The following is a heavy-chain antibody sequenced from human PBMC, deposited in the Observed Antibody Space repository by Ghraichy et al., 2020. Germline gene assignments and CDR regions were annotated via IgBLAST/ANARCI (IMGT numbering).Heavy chain of an antibody. J-gene: IGHJ3*02. CDR2: INSDGSST. CDR1: GFTFSSYW. CDR3: ARGPSYYYDSSDAFDI. Sequence: GGSLRLSCAASGFTFSSYWMHWVRQAPGKGLVWVSRINSDGSSTSYADSVKGRFTISRDNSKNTLYLRMNSLRAEDTAVYYCARGPSYYYDSSDAFDIWGQGTMVTVSS. V-gene: IGHV3-74*01. D-gene: IGHD3-22*01.